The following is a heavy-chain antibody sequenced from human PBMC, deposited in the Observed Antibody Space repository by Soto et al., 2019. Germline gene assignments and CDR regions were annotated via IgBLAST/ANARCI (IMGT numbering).Heavy chain of an antibody. V-gene: IGHV1-69*12. CDR1: GGTFSSYA. D-gene: IGHD5-12*01. CDR2: IIPIFGTA. Sequence: QVQLVQSGAEVKKPGSSVKVSCKASGGTFSSYAISCVRQAPGQGLEWMGGIIPIFGTANYAQKFQGRVTLTADESTSTAYMELSSLRSEDTAVYYCARDHLRGYDSFYYDGMDVWGQGTTVTVSS. CDR3: ARDHLRGYDSFYYDGMDV. J-gene: IGHJ6*02.